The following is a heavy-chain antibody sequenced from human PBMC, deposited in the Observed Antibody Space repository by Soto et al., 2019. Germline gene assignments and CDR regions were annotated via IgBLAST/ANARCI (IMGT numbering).Heavy chain of an antibody. CDR3: SRDTYDDYILGTVDY. CDR1: GFTFSRYW. D-gene: IGHD3-16*01. V-gene: IGHV3-7*01. J-gene: IGHJ4*02. CDR2: IKQDGSEK. Sequence: PGGSLRHSCAASGFTFSRYWMSWVRQGPGKGLEWVANIKQDGSEKYYVDSVKGLFTVSRDNAKNSLYLQMNSLRAEDTAVYYSSRDTYDDYILGTVDYWGQVSLVT.